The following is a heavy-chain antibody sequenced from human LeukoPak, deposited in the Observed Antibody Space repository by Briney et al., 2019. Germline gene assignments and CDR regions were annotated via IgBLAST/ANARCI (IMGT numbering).Heavy chain of an antibody. CDR2: IYPADSDI. CDR1: GYSFTNYW. D-gene: IGHD2-15*01. V-gene: IGHV5-51*01. CDR3: ARQEYCSGGSCYTWFDP. Sequence: GESLKISCKGFGYSFTNYWIGWVRQMPGKGLEWMGIIYPADSDIRYSPSFQGQVTISADKSISTAYLQWSSLKASDTAMYYCARQEYCSGGSCYTWFDPWGQGTLVTVSS. J-gene: IGHJ5*02.